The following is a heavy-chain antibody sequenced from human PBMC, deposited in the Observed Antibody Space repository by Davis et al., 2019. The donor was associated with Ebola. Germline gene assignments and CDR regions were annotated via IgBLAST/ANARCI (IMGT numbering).Heavy chain of an antibody. CDR2: IGTSISTI. CDR3: ARDPSSRAAKYYFDY. D-gene: IGHD6-25*01. V-gene: IGHV3-48*02. J-gene: IGHJ4*02. Sequence: ETLSLTCAASGFTFSSYSMNWVRQAPGKGLEWVSYIGTSISTIYYADSVKGRFTISRDNAKNSLYLQMNSLRDEDTAVYFCARDPSSRAAKYYFDYWGQGTLVTVSS. CDR1: GFTFSSYS.